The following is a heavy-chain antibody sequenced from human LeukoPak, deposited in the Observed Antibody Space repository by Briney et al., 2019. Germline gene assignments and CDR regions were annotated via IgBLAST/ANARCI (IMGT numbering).Heavy chain of an antibody. CDR3: ERSGYYGSGSYYNVDYYGMDV. CDR1: GGSISSYY. Sequence: PSETLSLTCTVSGGSISSYYWSWIRQPPGKGLEWIGYIYYSGSTNYNPSPKSRDTISVDTSKNQFSLKLSSVTAADTAVYYCERSGYYGSGSYYNVDYYGMDVWGQGTTVTVSS. J-gene: IGHJ6*02. V-gene: IGHV4-59*08. D-gene: IGHD3-10*01. CDR2: IYYSGST.